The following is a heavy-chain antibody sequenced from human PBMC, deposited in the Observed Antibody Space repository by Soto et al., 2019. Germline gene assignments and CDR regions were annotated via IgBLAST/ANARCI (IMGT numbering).Heavy chain of an antibody. J-gene: IGHJ4*02. CDR2: ARNKVNSHTT. Sequence: GGSLRLSCVGSGFTFSDHHMDWVRQAPGKGLEWVGRARNKVNSHTTEYAASVKGRFTISRDDSKNSMYVQMNSLKTEDTAVYYCSNSPVGKIGSGWGQGTLVTVSS. V-gene: IGHV3-72*01. CDR1: GFTFSDHH. CDR3: SNSPVGKIGSG. D-gene: IGHD1-26*01.